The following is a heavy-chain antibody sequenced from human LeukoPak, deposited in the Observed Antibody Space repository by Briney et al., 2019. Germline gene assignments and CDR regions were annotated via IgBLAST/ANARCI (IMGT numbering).Heavy chain of an antibody. CDR3: ARDMPYSGSYYGY. Sequence: ASVKVSCKASGYTFTSYGISWVRQAPGQGLEWMGWISAYNGNTNYAQKFQGRVTMTRDTSISTAYMELSRLRSDDTAVYYCARDMPYSGSYYGYWGQGTLVTVSS. V-gene: IGHV1-18*01. J-gene: IGHJ4*02. CDR2: ISAYNGNT. CDR1: GYTFTSYG. D-gene: IGHD1-26*01.